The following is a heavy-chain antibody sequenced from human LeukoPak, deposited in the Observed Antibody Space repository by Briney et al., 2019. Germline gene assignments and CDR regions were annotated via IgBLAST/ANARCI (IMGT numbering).Heavy chain of an antibody. Sequence: PGRSLRLACAASGFTFGNAWISSVRQAPGKGGECVGRIKSKTDGCTTDCAAPVQGRFTISRDDSKNTLYPQMNSLKTEDTAVYYCTTPSRFLEWVVWGQGTLVTVSS. CDR1: GFTFGNAW. CDR2: IKSKTDGCTT. J-gene: IGHJ4*02. D-gene: IGHD3-3*01. V-gene: IGHV3-15*01. CDR3: TTPSRFLEWVV.